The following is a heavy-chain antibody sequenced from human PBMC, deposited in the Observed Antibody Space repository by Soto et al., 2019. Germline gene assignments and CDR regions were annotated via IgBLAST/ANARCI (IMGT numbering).Heavy chain of an antibody. J-gene: IGHJ4*02. V-gene: IGHV3-21*01. CDR2: ISGNSSHI. Sequence: GSLGVSGTASLLILERYSINLFLQSPGKGLEWVSSISGNSSHIYFADSLKGRLTISRDNAKNSLYLQMDSLRADDTAVYYCARIKVTGEFDLWGQGTMVTVSS. CDR1: LLILERYS. D-gene: IGHD7-27*01. CDR3: ARIKVTGEFDL.